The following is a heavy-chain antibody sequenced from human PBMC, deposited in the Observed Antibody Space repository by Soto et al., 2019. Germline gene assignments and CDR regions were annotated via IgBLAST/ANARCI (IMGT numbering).Heavy chain of an antibody. J-gene: IGHJ5*02. Sequence: ASVKVSCKASGYTFTSYGISWVRQAPGQGLEWMGWISAYNGNTNYGQKLQGRVTMNTDTSTSTAYMELRSLRSDDTAVYYCARVTLAPQYDSSGYYSNWFDPSGQGTMVTVSS. V-gene: IGHV1-18*04. CDR2: ISAYNGNT. D-gene: IGHD3-22*01. CDR1: GYTFTSYG. CDR3: ARVTLAPQYDSSGYYSNWFDP.